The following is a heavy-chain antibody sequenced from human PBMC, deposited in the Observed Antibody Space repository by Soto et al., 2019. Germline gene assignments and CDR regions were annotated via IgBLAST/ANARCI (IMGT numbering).Heavy chain of an antibody. V-gene: IGHV1-46*01. J-gene: IGHJ4*02. Sequence: QVQMVQSGAEVKKPGASVKVSCKASGYTFTNYNIYWVRRAPGQGLEWMGIINPSGGQTSYAQKLQGRITMITDTSTSTAFMELSRLTSEDTAVYYCARDWALQAGTTRRVKDYWGQGTLVTVSS. CDR2: INPSGGQT. CDR1: GYTFTNYN. D-gene: IGHD1-7*01. CDR3: ARDWALQAGTTRRVKDY.